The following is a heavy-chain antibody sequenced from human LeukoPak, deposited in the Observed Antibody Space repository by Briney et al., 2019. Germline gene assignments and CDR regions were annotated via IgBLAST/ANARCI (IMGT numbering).Heavy chain of an antibody. V-gene: IGHV3-7*01. CDR3: ARDLLIGSYDY. CDR2: INRDGSDK. Sequence: PGGSLRLSCAVSGLTFSNLWMTWARQAPGKGLEWVANINRDGSDKYYVDSMKGRFTISRDNAKNSLYLQMNSLRAEDTAVYYCARDLLIGSYDYWGQGTLVTVSS. D-gene: IGHD1-26*01. J-gene: IGHJ4*02. CDR1: GLTFSNLW.